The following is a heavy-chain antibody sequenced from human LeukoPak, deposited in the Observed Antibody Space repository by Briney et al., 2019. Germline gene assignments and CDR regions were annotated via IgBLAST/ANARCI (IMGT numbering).Heavy chain of an antibody. CDR3: ARGVRSAVTTTRGYYYYYMDV. CDR1: GGTFSSYA. V-gene: IGHV1-69*13. CDR2: IIPIFGTA. D-gene: IGHD4-17*01. J-gene: IGHJ6*03. Sequence: ASVKVSCKASGGTFSSYAISWVRQATGQGLEWMGGIIPIFGTANYAQKFQGRVTITADESTSTAYMELSSLRSEDTAVYYCARGVRSAVTTTRGYYYYYMDVWGKGTTVTISS.